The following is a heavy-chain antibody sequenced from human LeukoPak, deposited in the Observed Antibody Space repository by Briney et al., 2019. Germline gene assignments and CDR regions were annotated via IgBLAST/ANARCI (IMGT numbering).Heavy chain of an antibody. D-gene: IGHD2-15*01. Sequence: GGSLRLSCAASGFTFSSYSMNWVRQAPGKGLEWVSYISSSSTIYYADSVKGRFTISRDNAKNSPYLQMNSLRAEDTAVYYCARDRLGYCSGGSCPWGQGTLVTVSS. CDR1: GFTFSSYS. CDR3: ARDRLGYCSGGSCP. J-gene: IGHJ5*02. CDR2: ISSSSTI. V-gene: IGHV3-48*04.